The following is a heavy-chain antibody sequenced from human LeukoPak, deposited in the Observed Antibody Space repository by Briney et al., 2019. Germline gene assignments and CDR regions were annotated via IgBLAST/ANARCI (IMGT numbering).Heavy chain of an antibody. CDR1: GYTFTSYT. D-gene: IGHD6-13*01. CDR2: INAGNGNT. V-gene: IGHV1-3*01. Sequence: ASVKVSCKASGYTFTSYTIHWVRQAPGQRLEWMGWINAGNGNTKYSQKFQGRVTFTRDTFATTAYIELTSLRSEDTAVYYCAREHSTSWSDLDYWGQGTLVTVSS. CDR3: AREHSTSWSDLDY. J-gene: IGHJ4*02.